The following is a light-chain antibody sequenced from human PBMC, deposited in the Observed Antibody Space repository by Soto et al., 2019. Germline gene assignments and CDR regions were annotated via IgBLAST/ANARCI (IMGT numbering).Light chain of an antibody. CDR3: CSFAGGRTYV. Sequence: QSVLTQPVSVSGSPGQSITISCTGTSSDVGSYNLVSWYQQHPGQAPKLMIYEVTKRPSGVSNRFSGSKSGNTASLTISGLQAEDEADYYYCSFAGGRTYVFGTGTKVTVL. CDR1: SSDVGSYNL. J-gene: IGLJ1*01. CDR2: EVT. V-gene: IGLV2-23*02.